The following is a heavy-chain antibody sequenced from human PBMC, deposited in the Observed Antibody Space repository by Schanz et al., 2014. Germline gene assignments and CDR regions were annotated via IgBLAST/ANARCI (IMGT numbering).Heavy chain of an antibody. CDR1: GFTFSTHA. CDR3: ARVDSSGYFFDN. Sequence: EVQLAESGGGLVQPGGSLRLSCAASGFTFSTHAMSWVRQAPGKGLEWVSAISGSGGSTYYADSVRGRFTMSRDNSKNTVHLQMSSLRVEDTAVYYCARVDSSGYFFDNWGQGTRGTVSS. D-gene: IGHD3-22*01. CDR2: ISGSGGST. V-gene: IGHV3-23*04. J-gene: IGHJ4*02.